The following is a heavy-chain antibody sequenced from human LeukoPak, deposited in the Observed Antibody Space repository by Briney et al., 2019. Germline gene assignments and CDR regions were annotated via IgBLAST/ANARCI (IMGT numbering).Heavy chain of an antibody. CDR3: ARGGGLDV. CDR2: INHNGSVN. V-gene: IGHV3-7*03. J-gene: IGHJ6*02. Sequence: GGSLRLSCAASGFTFSSYWMNWARQAPGKGLEWVASINHNGSVNYYVDSVKGRFTISRDNAKNSLYLQMSNLRAEDTAVYFCARGGGLDVWGQGATVTVSS. CDR1: GFTFSSYW. D-gene: IGHD3-16*01.